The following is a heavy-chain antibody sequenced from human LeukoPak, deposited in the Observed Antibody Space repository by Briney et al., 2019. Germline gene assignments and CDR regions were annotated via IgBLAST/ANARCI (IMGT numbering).Heavy chain of an antibody. D-gene: IGHD3-10*01. CDR3: AKDSAGDYYGSGGKGFDY. CDR2: ISYDGSNK. CDR1: GFTFSSYG. Sequence: PGGSLRLSCAAPGFTFSSYGMHWVRQAPGKGLEWVAVISYDGSNKYYADSVKGRFTISRDNSKNTLYLQMNSLRAEDTAVYYCAKDSAGDYYGSGGKGFDYWGQGTLVTVSS. V-gene: IGHV3-30*18. J-gene: IGHJ4*02.